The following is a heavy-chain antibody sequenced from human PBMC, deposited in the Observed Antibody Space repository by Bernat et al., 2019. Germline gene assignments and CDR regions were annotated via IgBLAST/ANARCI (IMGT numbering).Heavy chain of an antibody. J-gene: IGHJ3*02. D-gene: IGHD1-26*01. CDR1: GFTFSSYA. CDR2: ISGSSGST. CDR3: AKDRSESGSYYGQGAFDI. Sequence: EVQLLESGGGLVQPGGSLRLSCAASGFTFSSYAMSWVRQAPGKGLEWVSAISGSSGSTYYADSVKGRFTISRDNSKNTLYLQMNSLRAEDTAVYYCAKDRSESGSYYGQGAFDIWGQGTMVTVSS. V-gene: IGHV3-23*01.